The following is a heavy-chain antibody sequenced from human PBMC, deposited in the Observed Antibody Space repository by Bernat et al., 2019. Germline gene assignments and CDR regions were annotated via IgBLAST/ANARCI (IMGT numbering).Heavy chain of an antibody. J-gene: IGHJ5*02. V-gene: IGHV3-66*01. CDR1: GFTVSSNY. CDR2: IYSGGST. CDR3: AEAWGRIVVGTAIPPYDL. D-gene: IGHD2-21*02. Sequence: EVQLVESGGGLVQPGGSLRLSCAASGFTVSSNYMSWVRQAPGKGLEWVSVIYSGGSTYYADSVKGRFTISRDNSKNTLYLQMNSLRAEDTAVYYCAEAWGRIVVGTAIPPYDLWGQGTLVTVSS.